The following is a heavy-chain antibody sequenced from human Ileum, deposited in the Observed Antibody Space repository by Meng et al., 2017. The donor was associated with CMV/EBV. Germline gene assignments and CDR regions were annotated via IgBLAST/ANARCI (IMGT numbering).Heavy chain of an antibody. J-gene: IGHJ4*02. CDR2: FYSSDTY. CDR1: GGSVNNYY. CDR3: ARGPGASTREGFDY. V-gene: IGHV4-4*07. D-gene: IGHD1-26*01. Sequence: VHLQEAGPGLVTPSESLSLTCTVSGGSVNNYYWSWIRQSAGKGLEWIGRFYSSDTYNYHPSLDSRVTMSLDTSKNQFSLNLRSVTAADTATYYCARGPGASTREGFDYWGLGTLVTVSS.